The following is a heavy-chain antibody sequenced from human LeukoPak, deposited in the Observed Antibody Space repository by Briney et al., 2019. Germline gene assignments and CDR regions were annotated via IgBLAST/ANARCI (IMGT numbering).Heavy chain of an antibody. V-gene: IGHV3-30*18. Sequence: GGALRLFCGASGFTFSSFCKHWVRHAPGQGVERVAVISYDGSNKNYADSVKGRFTISRDNSKNTLYLQMNSLRAEDTAVYYCAKDQRVVQYYYYYGMDVWGKGTTVTVSS. CDR1: GFTFSSFC. CDR2: ISYDGSNK. J-gene: IGHJ6*04. D-gene: IGHD2-15*01. CDR3: AKDQRVVQYYYYYGMDV.